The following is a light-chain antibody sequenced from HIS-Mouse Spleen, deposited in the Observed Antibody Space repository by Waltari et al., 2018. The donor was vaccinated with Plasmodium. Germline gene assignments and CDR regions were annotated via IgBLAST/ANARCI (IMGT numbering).Light chain of an antibody. CDR3: QQRSNWPRVLT. J-gene: IGKJ4*01. CDR1: QSVSSY. V-gene: IGKV3-11*01. Sequence: EIVLTQSPATLSLSPGERATLPCRASQSVSSYLAWYQQKPGQAPRVLIYDASNRATGIPARFSGSGSGTDFTLTISSLEPEDFAVYYCQQRSNWPRVLTFGGGTKVEIK. CDR2: DAS.